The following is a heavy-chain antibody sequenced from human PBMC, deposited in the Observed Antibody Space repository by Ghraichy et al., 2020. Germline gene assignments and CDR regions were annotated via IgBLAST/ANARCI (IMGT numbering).Heavy chain of an antibody. J-gene: IGHJ6*02. Sequence: SETLSLTCTVSGGSVSSGRYYWTWIRQPPGKGLEWIGYIFYSGTTYYNPSLKSRVTMSVDTSKNQFSLKRTSVTAADTALYFCAREVSPFCGGDCSNYGVDVWGQGTTVTVSS. D-gene: IGHD2-21*01. V-gene: IGHV4-61*01. CDR2: IFYSGTT. CDR1: GGSVSSGRYY. CDR3: AREVSPFCGGDCSNYGVDV.